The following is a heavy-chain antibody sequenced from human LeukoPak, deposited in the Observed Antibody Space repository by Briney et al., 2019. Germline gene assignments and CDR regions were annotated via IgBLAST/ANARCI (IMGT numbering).Heavy chain of an antibody. CDR2: ISSSSSYI. Sequence: GGSLRLSCAASGFTFSSYSMNWVRQAPGKGLEWVSSISSSSSYIYYADSVKGRFTISRHNAKNSLYLQMNSLRAEDTAVYYCARNWNYGTVDAFDIWGQGTMVTVSS. V-gene: IGHV3-21*01. D-gene: IGHD1-7*01. CDR3: ARNWNYGTVDAFDI. J-gene: IGHJ3*02. CDR1: GFTFSSYS.